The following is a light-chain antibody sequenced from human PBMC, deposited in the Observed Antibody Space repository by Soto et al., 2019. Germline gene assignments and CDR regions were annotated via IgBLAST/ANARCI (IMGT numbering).Light chain of an antibody. J-gene: IGKJ3*01. V-gene: IGKV3-11*01. Sequence: EIVLTQSPATLYLSPGERATLSCRASQSVSSYLAWYQQKPGQAPRLLIYDASNRATGIPARFSGSGSGTDFTLTISSLEPEDFAVYYCQQRSNWPFTFGPGNKLDIK. CDR3: QQRSNWPFT. CDR1: QSVSSY. CDR2: DAS.